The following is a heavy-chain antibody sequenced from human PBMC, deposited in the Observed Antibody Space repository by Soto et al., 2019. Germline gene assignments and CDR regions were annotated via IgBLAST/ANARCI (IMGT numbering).Heavy chain of an antibody. CDR1: GGSISSSNW. CDR3: ARDGGTTAAGPACDI. J-gene: IGHJ3*02. V-gene: IGHV4-4*02. Sequence: PSETMSLTCAVSGGSISSSNWGSWVRQPPEKGLEWIGEIYHSGSTNYNPSRKSRVTISVDKSRNQCSLKLSSVTAADTAVYYCARDGGTTAAGPACDIWGQGTMGTVSS. CDR2: IYHSGST. D-gene: IGHD6-13*01.